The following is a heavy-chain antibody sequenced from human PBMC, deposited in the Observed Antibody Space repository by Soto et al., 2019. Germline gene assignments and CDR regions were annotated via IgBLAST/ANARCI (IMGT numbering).Heavy chain of an antibody. CDR2: ISYDGSNK. J-gene: IGHJ4*02. Sequence: QVQLVESGGGVVQPGRSLRLSCAASGFTFSSYGMHWVRQAPGKGLEWVAVISYDGSNKYYADSVKGRFTISRDNSKNTLYLQMNSLRAEDTAVYYCAKARAYYYASSALGDYWGQGTLVTVSS. CDR1: GFTFSSYG. V-gene: IGHV3-30*18. CDR3: AKARAYYYASSALGDY. D-gene: IGHD3-22*01.